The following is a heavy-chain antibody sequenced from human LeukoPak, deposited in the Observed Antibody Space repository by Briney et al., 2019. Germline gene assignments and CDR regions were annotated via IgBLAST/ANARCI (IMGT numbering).Heavy chain of an antibody. CDR2: IWYDGSNK. CDR3: ARGTGYYYYGMDV. CDR1: GFTFSTYG. D-gene: IGHD1-1*01. V-gene: IGHV3-33*01. J-gene: IGHJ6*02. Sequence: GRSLRLSCAASGFTFSTYGIHRVRQAPGKGLEWVAVIWYDGSNKYYADSVKGRFTISRDNSKNTLYLQMNSLRAEDTAVYYCARGTGYYYYGMDVWGQGTTVTVSS.